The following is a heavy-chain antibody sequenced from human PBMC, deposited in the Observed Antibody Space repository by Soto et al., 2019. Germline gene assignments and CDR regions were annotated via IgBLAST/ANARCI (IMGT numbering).Heavy chain of an antibody. D-gene: IGHD2-2*01. Sequence: PSETLSLTCAVYGGSFSGYYWSWIRQPPGKGLEWIGEINHSGSTNYNPSLKSRVTISVDTSKNQFSLKLSSVTAADTAVYYCARATTDIVVVPAATAYYYYYYMDVWGKGTTVPVSS. CDR1: GGSFSGYY. J-gene: IGHJ6*03. V-gene: IGHV4-34*01. CDR2: INHSGST. CDR3: ARATTDIVVVPAATAYYYYYYMDV.